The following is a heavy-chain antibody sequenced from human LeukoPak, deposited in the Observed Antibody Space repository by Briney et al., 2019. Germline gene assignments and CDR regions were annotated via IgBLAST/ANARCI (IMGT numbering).Heavy chain of an antibody. J-gene: IGHJ6*03. V-gene: IGHV3-23*01. CDR2: ISGSGGST. Sequence: PGGSLRLSCAASGCTFSSYAMSWVRQAPGKGLEWVSAISGSGGSTYYADSVQGRFTISRDNSKNTLYLQMNSLRAEDTAVYYCAKMQSSSGWLYYYMDVWGKGTTVTVSS. CDR1: GCTFSSYA. CDR3: AKMQSSSGWLYYYMDV. D-gene: IGHD6-19*01.